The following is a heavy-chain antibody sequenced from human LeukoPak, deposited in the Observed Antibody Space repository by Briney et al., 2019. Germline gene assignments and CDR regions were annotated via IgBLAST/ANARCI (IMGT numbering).Heavy chain of an antibody. CDR3: ASPYFDY. J-gene: IGHJ4*02. CDR1: GGTFSSYA. Sequence: ASVKVSCKASGGTFSSYAISWVRQAPGQGLEWMGWISAYNGNTNYAQKLQGRVTMTTDTSTSTTYMELRNLRSDDTAVYYCASPYFDYWGQGTLDTVSS. CDR2: ISAYNGNT. V-gene: IGHV1-18*01.